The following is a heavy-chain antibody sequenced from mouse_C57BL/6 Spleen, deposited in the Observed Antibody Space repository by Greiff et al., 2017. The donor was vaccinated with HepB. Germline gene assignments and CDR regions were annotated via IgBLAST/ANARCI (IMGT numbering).Heavy chain of an antibody. Sequence: VQLQQSGPELVKPGASVKIPCKASGYTFTDYNMDWVKQSHGKSLEWIGDINPNNGGTIYNQKFKGKATLTVDKSSSTAYMELRSLTSEDTAVYYCARRTTVVANDWYFDVWGTGTTVTVSS. J-gene: IGHJ1*03. CDR1: GYTFTDYN. V-gene: IGHV1-18*01. D-gene: IGHD1-1*01. CDR2: INPNNGGT. CDR3: ARRTTVVANDWYFDV.